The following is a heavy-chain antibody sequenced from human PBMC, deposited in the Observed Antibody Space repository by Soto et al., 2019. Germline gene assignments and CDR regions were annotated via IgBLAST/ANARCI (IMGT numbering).Heavy chain of an antibody. CDR2: INHSGST. CDR3: ARNYVSGSYYKILERPTPVPFDY. D-gene: IGHD3-10*01. J-gene: IGHJ4*02. Sequence: SETLSLTCAVYGGSFSGYYWSWIRQPPGKGLEWIGEINHSGSTNYNPSLKSRVTISVDTSKNQFSLKLSSVTAADTAVYYCARNYVSGSYYKILERPTPVPFDYWGQGTLVTVSS. CDR1: GGSFSGYY. V-gene: IGHV4-34*01.